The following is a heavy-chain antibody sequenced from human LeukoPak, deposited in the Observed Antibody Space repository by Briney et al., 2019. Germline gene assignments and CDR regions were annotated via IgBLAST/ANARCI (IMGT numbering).Heavy chain of an antibody. J-gene: IGHJ4*02. D-gene: IGHD2-2*01. Sequence: ASVKVSCKASGYTFTSYGISWVRQAPGQGLEWMGWISAYNGNTNYAQKLQGRVTMTTDTSTSTAYMELRSLRSDDTAVYYCARGLGYCSSTSCPGDYWGQGTLVTVSS. CDR1: GYTFTSYG. CDR2: ISAYNGNT. CDR3: ARGLGYCSSTSCPGDY. V-gene: IGHV1-18*01.